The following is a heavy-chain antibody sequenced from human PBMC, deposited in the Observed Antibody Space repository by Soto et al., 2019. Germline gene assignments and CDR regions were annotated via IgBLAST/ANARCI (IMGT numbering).Heavy chain of an antibody. J-gene: IGHJ6*02. V-gene: IGHV2-26*01. CDR3: AKGESTYFPYYYYYGMDV. CDR2: IFSNDEK. Sequence: QVTLKESGPVLVKPTETLTLTCTVSGFSLSNARMGVSWIRQPPGKALEWLAHIFSNDEKSYSTSLKSRLTHSKDTSKSQVVLTMTNMDPVDTATYYCAKGESTYFPYYYYYGMDVWGQGTTVTVSS. CDR1: GFSLSNARMG. D-gene: IGHD3-16*01.